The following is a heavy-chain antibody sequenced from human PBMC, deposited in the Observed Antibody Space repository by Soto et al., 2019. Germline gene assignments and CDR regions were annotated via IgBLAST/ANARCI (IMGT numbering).Heavy chain of an antibody. J-gene: IGHJ5*02. CDR1: GYIFSNYD. V-gene: IGHV1-18*01. CDR3: ASDNNRNWFDP. Sequence: QVQLVQSGAEEKKPGASVKVSCMATGYIFSNYDITWVRQAPGQELEWMGGVSGYNGHVNYSQKFQGRVTMTTEKSTNTAFMELRSLRPDDTAVYYFASDNNRNWFDPWGQGTLVTVSP. CDR2: VSGYNGHV.